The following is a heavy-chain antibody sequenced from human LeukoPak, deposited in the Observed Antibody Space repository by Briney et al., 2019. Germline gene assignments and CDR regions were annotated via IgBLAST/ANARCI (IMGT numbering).Heavy chain of an antibody. CDR1: GGSITSYY. CDR3: ARISNWNDGYFDY. J-gene: IGHJ4*01. V-gene: IGHV4-59*01. Sequence: SETLSLTCTVSGGSITSYYWSWIRQPPGKGLEWIGYIYYSGYTNYNPSLKSRVIISVDTFKNQFSLKLSSVTAADTAVYYCARISNWNDGYFDYWGHGTLVFVSS. CDR2: IYYSGYT. D-gene: IGHD1-1*01.